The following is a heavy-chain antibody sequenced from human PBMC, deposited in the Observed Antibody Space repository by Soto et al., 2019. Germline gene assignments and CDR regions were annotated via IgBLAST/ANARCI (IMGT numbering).Heavy chain of an antibody. V-gene: IGHV1-8*01. D-gene: IGHD2-21*02. CDR1: GYTFTNYD. J-gene: IGHJ4*01. CDR2: MNPSSGNT. CDR3: ARTRLCGGDCYSAYYFDF. Sequence: ASVKVSCKASGYTFTNYDINWVRQATGQGLEWMGWMNPSSGNTGYAQKFQGRVTMTRNTSTSTAYMELTSLTSDDTAVYYCARTRLCGGDCYSAYYFDFWG.